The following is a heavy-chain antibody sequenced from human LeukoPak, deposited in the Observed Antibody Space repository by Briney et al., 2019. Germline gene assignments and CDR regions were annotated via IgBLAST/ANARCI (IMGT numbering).Heavy chain of an antibody. D-gene: IGHD3-3*01. J-gene: IGHJ3*02. V-gene: IGHV1-2*02. CDR2: INPNSGGT. Sequence: ASVKVSCKASGYTFTGYYMHWVRQAPGQGLEWMGWINPNSGGTNYAQKFQGRVTMTRDTSISTAYMELSRLRSDDTAVYYCARADTIFGVLRAFDIWGQGTMVTVSS. CDR3: ARADTIFGVLRAFDI. CDR1: GYTFTGYY.